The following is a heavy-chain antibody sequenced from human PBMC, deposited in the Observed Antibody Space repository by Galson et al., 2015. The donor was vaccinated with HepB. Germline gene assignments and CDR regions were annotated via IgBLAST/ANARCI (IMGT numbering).Heavy chain of an antibody. D-gene: IGHD2/OR15-2a*01. CDR1: GFTFSSYT. CDR3: ARGLLKTFAS. V-gene: IGHV3-48*02. CDR2: INTIGSAI. Sequence: SLRLSCAASGFTFSSYTMNWVRQAPGKGLEWASYINTIGSAIYYADSVKGRFTISRDNAKNSLYLQLNSLRDDDTAVYYCARGLLKTFASWGQGTLVTVSS. J-gene: IGHJ4*02.